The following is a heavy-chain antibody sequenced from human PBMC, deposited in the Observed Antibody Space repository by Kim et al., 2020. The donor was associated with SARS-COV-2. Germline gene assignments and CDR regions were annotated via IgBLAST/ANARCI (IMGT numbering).Heavy chain of an antibody. CDR3: ARESYTAMGHGGFDY. CDR2: IYTSGST. V-gene: IGHV4-61*02. J-gene: IGHJ4*02. D-gene: IGHD5-18*01. CDR1: GGSISSGSYY. Sequence: SETLSLTCTVSGGSISSGSYYWSWIRQPAGKGLEWIGRIYTSGSTNYNPSLKSRVTISVDTSKNQFSLKLSSVTAADTAVYYCARESYTAMGHGGFDYWGQGTLVTVSS.